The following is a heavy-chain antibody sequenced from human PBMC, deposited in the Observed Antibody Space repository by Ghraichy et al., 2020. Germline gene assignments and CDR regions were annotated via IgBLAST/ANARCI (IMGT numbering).Heavy chain of an antibody. CDR1: GGSISSGGYY. V-gene: IGHV4-31*03. J-gene: IGHJ4*02. CDR2: IYYSGST. D-gene: IGHD4-23*01. CDR3: ARGGVTPFGY. Sequence: SETLSLTCTVSGGSISSGGYYWSWIRQHPGKGLEWIGYIYYSGSTYYNPSLKSRVTISVDTSKNQFSLKLSSVTAADTAVYYCARGGVTPFGYWGQGTLVTVSS.